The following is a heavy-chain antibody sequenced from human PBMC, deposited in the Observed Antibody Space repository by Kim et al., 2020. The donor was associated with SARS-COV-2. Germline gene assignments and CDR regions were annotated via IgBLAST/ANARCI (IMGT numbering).Heavy chain of an antibody. V-gene: IGHV3-66*01. D-gene: IGHD5-12*01. CDR3: ARDRGGGYDSWYFDL. J-gene: IGHJ2*01. CDR1: GFTVSSNY. Sequence: GGSLRLSCAASGFTVSSNYMSWVRQAPGKGLEWVSVIYSGGSTYYADSVKGRFTISRDNSKNTLYLQMNSLRAEDTAVYYCARDRGGGYDSWYFDLWGSGTLVTVSS. CDR2: IYSGGST.